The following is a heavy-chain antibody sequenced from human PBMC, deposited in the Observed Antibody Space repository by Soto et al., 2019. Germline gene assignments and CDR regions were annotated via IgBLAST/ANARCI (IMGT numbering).Heavy chain of an antibody. CDR2: IDPSDSYT. CDR1: GYSFTSYW. CDR3: ARHPNNDYDILTGSPLGWGMDV. Sequence: GESLKISCNGSGYSFTSYWISWVRQMPGKGLEWMGRIDPSDSYTNYSPSFQGHVTISADKSISTAYLRWSSLKASDTAMYYCARHPNNDYDILTGSPLGWGMDVWGQGTTVTVSS. J-gene: IGHJ6*02. D-gene: IGHD3-9*01. V-gene: IGHV5-10-1*01.